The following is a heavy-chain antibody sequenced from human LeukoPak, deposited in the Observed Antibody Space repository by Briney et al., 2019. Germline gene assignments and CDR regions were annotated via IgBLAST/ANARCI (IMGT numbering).Heavy chain of an antibody. CDR3: ARRQYSYGSFDY. CDR2: IYYSGGST. Sequence: SETLSLTCTVSGGSISSSGYSWGWIRQPPGKGLEWIASIYYSGGSTYYNPPLKSRVTISVDTSKNQFSLKVSSVAAADTAVYYCARRQYSYGSFDYWGQGTLVTVSS. J-gene: IGHJ4*02. CDR1: GGSISSSGYS. D-gene: IGHD5-18*01. V-gene: IGHV4-39*01.